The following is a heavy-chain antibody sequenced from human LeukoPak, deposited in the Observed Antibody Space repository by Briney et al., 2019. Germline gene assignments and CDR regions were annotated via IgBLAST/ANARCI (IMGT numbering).Heavy chain of an antibody. Sequence: SETLSLTCTVSGGSISSYYWSWIRQPAGKGLEWIGRIYTCGSTNYNPSLKSRVTMSVDTSKNQFSLKLSPVTAADTAVYYCARDHFDTMGRGPPNWLDPWAQGTLVTVSS. D-gene: IGHD3-10*01. V-gene: IGHV4-4*07. CDR2: IYTCGST. J-gene: IGHJ5*02. CDR1: GGSISSYY. CDR3: ARDHFDTMGRGPPNWLDP.